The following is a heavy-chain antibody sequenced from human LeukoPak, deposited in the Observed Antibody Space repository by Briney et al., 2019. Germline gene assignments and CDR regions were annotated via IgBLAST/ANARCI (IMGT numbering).Heavy chain of an antibody. D-gene: IGHD6-13*01. J-gene: IGHJ4*02. CDR1: GFTFSSYG. Sequence: GGSLRLSCAASGFTFSSYGMSWVRQAPGKGLEWVSAISGSGGSTYYADSVKGRFTISRDNSKNRLYLQMNILRAEDTAVYYCARDFMYSISCAGCWGQGTLVTVSS. V-gene: IGHV3-23*01. CDR3: ARDFMYSISCAGC. CDR2: ISGSGGST.